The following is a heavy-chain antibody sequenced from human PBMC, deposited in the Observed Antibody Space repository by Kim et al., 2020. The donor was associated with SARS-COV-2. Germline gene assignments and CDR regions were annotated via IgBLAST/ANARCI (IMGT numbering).Heavy chain of an antibody. CDR1: GYTFTGYY. J-gene: IGHJ5*02. V-gene: IGHV1-2*02. CDR2: INPNSGGT. CDR3: AREGITMVRGVRSWFDP. D-gene: IGHD3-10*01. Sequence: ASVKVSCKASGYTFTGYYMHWVRQAPGQGLEWMGWINPNSGGTNYAQKFQCRVTMTRDTSISTAYMELSRLRSDDTAVYYCAREGITMVRGVRSWFDPWGQGTLVTVSS.